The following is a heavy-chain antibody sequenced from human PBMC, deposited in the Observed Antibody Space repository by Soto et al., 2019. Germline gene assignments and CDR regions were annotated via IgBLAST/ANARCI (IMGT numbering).Heavy chain of an antibody. J-gene: IGHJ6*03. V-gene: IGHV1-18*01. CDR1: GYTFTSYG. Sequence: ASVKVSCKASGYTFTSYGISWVRQAPGQGLERMGWISAYNGNTNYAQKLQGRVTMTTDTSTSTAYMELRSLRSDDTAVYYCARWLRFLDWLPYMDVCGKGTTVPVSS. D-gene: IGHD3-3*01. CDR2: ISAYNGNT. CDR3: ARWLRFLDWLPYMDV.